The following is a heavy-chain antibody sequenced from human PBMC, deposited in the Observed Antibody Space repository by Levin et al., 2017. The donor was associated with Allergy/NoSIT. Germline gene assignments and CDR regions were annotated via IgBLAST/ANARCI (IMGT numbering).Heavy chain of an antibody. CDR1: GYSISSGFY. CDR2: IYHSGNT. CDR3: ARQVGSAVTYDY. J-gene: IGHJ4*02. D-gene: IGHD4-17*01. V-gene: IGHV4-38-2*01. Sequence: SETLSLSCAVSGYSISSGFYWGWIRQSPGTGLEWIGNIYHSGNTYYNPSLKSRVTISVDTSNNQFSLKLSSVTAADTAVYYCARQVGSAVTYDYWGQGTLVTVSS.